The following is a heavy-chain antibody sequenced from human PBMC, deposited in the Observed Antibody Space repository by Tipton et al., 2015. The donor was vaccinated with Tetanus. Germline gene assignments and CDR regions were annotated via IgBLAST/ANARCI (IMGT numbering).Heavy chain of an antibody. CDR1: GFIFSNNS. CDR2: ISGSGEIV. CDR3: SGGGLQRPGADAFDF. D-gene: IGHD3-10*01. Sequence: SLRLSCAASGFIFSNNSMNWVRQAPGKGLDWVSHISGSGEIVHYADSVKGRFTISRDNSKNSLYLQMDSLRDEDSAVYYCSGGGLQRPGADAFDFWGQGAMVTVSS. V-gene: IGHV3-48*02. J-gene: IGHJ3*01.